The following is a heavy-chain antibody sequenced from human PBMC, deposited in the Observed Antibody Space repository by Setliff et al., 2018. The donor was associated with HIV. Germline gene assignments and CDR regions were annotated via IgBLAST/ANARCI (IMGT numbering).Heavy chain of an antibody. CDR3: ARGGGDYGPGTWTFDY. Sequence: RASVKVSCKASGYTFTGYYVHWVRQAPGQGPEWVGWINGNSGGTNYAQKFQGRVTVTRDTSTNTVYMELTRLRSDDTAVYSCARGGGDYGPGTWTFDYWGQGTLVTVSS. CDR2: INGNSGGT. V-gene: IGHV1-2*02. CDR1: GYTFTGYY. J-gene: IGHJ4*02. D-gene: IGHD3-10*01.